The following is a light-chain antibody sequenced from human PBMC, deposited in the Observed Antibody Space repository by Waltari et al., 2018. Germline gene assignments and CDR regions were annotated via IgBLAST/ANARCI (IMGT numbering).Light chain of an antibody. CDR2: CAS. CDR3: QHYTNWLYS. Sequence: EIVLTQSPATLSVSPGERATLSCRPSQPILNNLAWYQQKPGQAPSLLIHCASARATDIPARFSGSGFGTEFILPISSLQSADFAVYYRQHYTNWLYSFGQWTQLEIK. J-gene: IGKJ2*01. V-gene: IGKV3-15*01. CDR1: QPILNN.